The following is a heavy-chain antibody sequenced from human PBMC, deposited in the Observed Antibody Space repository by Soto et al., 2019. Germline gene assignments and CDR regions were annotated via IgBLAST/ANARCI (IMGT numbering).Heavy chain of an antibody. CDR2: ISANGGGT. D-gene: IGHD2-21*02. V-gene: IGHV3-23*04. Sequence: EVQLVESGGGLVQPGESLRLSCTASGFIFDNSAMSWVRQAPGKGLEWVSSISANGGGTFYADSVRGRFTISRDTSKNTLYLQMNSLRGDDTAVYHCARILGNNCGGGCGKGWFDPWGQGTLVTVSS. CDR3: ARILGNNCGGGCGKGWFDP. J-gene: IGHJ5*02. CDR1: GFIFDNSA.